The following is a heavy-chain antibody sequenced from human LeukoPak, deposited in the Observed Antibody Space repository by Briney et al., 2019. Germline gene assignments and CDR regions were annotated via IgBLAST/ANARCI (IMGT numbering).Heavy chain of an antibody. CDR3: AKDHDSNGFSRSYFDY. J-gene: IGHJ4*02. CDR2: ISGSGGST. V-gene: IGHV3-23*01. D-gene: IGHD3-22*01. CDR1: GFTFSSYA. Sequence: GGSLRLSCAASGFTFSSYAMSWVRQAPGKGLEWVSAISGSGGSTYYADSVKGRFTISRDNSKNTLYLQMNSLRAEDTAVYYCAKDHDSNGFSRSYFDYWGQGTLVTVSS.